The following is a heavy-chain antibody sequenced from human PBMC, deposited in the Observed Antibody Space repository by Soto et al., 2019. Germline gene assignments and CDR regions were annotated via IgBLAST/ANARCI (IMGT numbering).Heavy chain of an antibody. CDR2: ISYDGSNK. CDR1: GFTFSSYA. D-gene: IGHD5-12*01. Sequence: QVQLVESGGGVVQPGRSLRLSCAASGFTFSSYAMHWVRQAPGKGLEWVAVISYDGSNKYYADSVKGRFTISRDNSKNTLYLQMNSLTAEDTAVYYCARVDVEMATIHVFDYWGQGTLVTVSS. J-gene: IGHJ4*02. CDR3: ARVDVEMATIHVFDY. V-gene: IGHV3-30-3*01.